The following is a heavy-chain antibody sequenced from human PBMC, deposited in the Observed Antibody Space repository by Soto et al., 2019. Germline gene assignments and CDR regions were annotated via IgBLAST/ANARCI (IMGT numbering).Heavy chain of an antibody. CDR3: ARAGSYSAYNFAHGIQLWSFDF. CDR2: IFSSGST. V-gene: IGHV4-4*07. J-gene: IGHJ4*02. CDR1: GGSINTFY. Sequence: QVRLQESGPGLLKPSETLSLTCTVSGGSINTFYWSWVRQPAGKGLEWIVRIFSSGSTSFNPSLESRVALSVDTSKNHFSLNLSFVTAADMAVYYCARAGSYSAYNFAHGIQLWSFDFWGQGALVTVYS. D-gene: IGHD5-12*01.